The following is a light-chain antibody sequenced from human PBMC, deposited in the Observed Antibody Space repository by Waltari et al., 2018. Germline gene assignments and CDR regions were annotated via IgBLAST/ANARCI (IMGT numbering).Light chain of an antibody. Sequence: EIVLTQSPATLSLSPGERATLSCRASQSVSSYLAWYQQNPGQAPRLLIYDASNRATGIQARFSGSGSGTDFTLTISSLEPEDFAVYYCQQRSNWPITFGQGTRLEIK. J-gene: IGKJ5*01. CDR3: QQRSNWPIT. CDR2: DAS. CDR1: QSVSSY. V-gene: IGKV3-11*01.